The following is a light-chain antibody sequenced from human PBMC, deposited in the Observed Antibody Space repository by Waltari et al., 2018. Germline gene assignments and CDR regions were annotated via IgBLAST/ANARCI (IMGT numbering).Light chain of an antibody. Sequence: QSALTQPASVSGSPGQSITISCTGTSSDVGAYNHVSWYQQHPGKAPKLMIYDVSNRPSGVSNRFSGSKSGNTASLTISGLQAEDESDYYCGSYTSSSTVVFGGGTKLTVL. CDR3: GSYTSSSTVV. V-gene: IGLV2-14*03. CDR1: SSDVGAYNH. CDR2: DVS. J-gene: IGLJ2*01.